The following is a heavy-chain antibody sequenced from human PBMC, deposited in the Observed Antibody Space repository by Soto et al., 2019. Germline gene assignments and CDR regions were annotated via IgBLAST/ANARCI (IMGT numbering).Heavy chain of an antibody. CDR3: ARDSPNYDFWSGYYPHYYYYYGMDV. J-gene: IGHJ6*02. Sequence: PGGSLRLSCAASGFTFSSYAMHWVRQAPGKGLEWVAVISYDGSNKYYADSVKGRFTISRDNSKNTLYLQMNSLRAEDTAVYYCARDSPNYDFWSGYYPHYYYYYGMDVWGQGTTVTVSS. V-gene: IGHV3-30-3*01. CDR1: GFTFSSYA. CDR2: ISYDGSNK. D-gene: IGHD3-3*01.